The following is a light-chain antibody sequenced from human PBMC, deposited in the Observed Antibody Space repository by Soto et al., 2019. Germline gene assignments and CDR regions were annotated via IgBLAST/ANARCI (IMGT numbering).Light chain of an antibody. CDR2: DAS. V-gene: IGKV3-11*01. CDR3: QQRSNWPPLT. J-gene: IGKJ4*01. CDR1: QSVSSY. Sequence: EIVLTQSPATLSLSPGERATLSCRASQSVSSYLAWYQQKPGQAPRLLIYDASNRATGIPARFSGSGSGTDFTLTISSLAPGDFAVYYCQQRSNWPPLTFGGGTKVEIK.